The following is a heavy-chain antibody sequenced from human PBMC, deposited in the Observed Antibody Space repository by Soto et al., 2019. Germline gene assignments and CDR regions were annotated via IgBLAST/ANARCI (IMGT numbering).Heavy chain of an antibody. J-gene: IGHJ4*02. Sequence: GGSLRLSCAASGFTFSSYAMHWVRQAPGKGLEWVAVISYDGSNKYYADSVKGRFTISRDNSKNTLYLQMNSLRAEDTAVYYCARDPSYYDSSGYYYYFDYWGQGTLVTVS. CDR2: ISYDGSNK. D-gene: IGHD3-22*01. CDR1: GFTFSSYA. CDR3: ARDPSYYDSSGYYYYFDY. V-gene: IGHV3-30-3*01.